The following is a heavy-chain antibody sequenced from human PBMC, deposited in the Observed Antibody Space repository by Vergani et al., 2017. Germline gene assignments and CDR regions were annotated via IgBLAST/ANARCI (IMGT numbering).Heavy chain of an antibody. J-gene: IGHJ2*01. V-gene: IGHV1-3*01. CDR1: GYTFTSYA. D-gene: IGHD3-9*01. CDR2: INAGNGNT. Sequence: QVQLVQSGAEVKKPGASVKVSCKASGYTFTSYAMHWVRQAPGQRREWMGWINAGNGNTKYSQKFQGRVTITRDTSARTAYMELSSLRSEDTAVYYWARERYCAWLTEGWYFDLWGRGTLVTVSS. CDR3: ARERYCAWLTEGWYFDL.